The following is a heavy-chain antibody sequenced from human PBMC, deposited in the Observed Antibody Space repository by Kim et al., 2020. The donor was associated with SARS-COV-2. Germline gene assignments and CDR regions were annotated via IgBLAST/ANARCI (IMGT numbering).Heavy chain of an antibody. D-gene: IGHD2-2*01. J-gene: IGHJ4*02. CDR1: GFTFSSYG. CDR3: AKPNCSSTSCYFDY. CDR2: ISYDGSNK. Sequence: GGSLRLSCAASGFTFSSYGMHWVRQAPGKGLEWVAVISYDGSNKYYADSVKGRFTISRDNSKNTLYLQMNSLRAEDTAVYYCAKPNCSSTSCYFDYWGQGTLVTVSS. V-gene: IGHV3-30*18.